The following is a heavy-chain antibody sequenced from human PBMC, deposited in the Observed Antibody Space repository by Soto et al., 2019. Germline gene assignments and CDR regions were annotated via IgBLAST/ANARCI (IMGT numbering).Heavy chain of an antibody. CDR2: ISWNSGSI. V-gene: IGHV3-9*01. Sequence: EVQLVESGGGLVQPGRSLRLSCAASGFTFDDYAMHWVRQAPGKGLEWVSGISWNSGSIGYADSVKGRFTISRDNAKNSLYLQMNSLRAEDTALYYCARTRGCTNCVCYNHYYYGMDVWGQGTTVTVSS. D-gene: IGHD2-8*01. CDR3: ARTRGCTNCVCYNHYYYGMDV. J-gene: IGHJ6*02. CDR1: GFTFDDYA.